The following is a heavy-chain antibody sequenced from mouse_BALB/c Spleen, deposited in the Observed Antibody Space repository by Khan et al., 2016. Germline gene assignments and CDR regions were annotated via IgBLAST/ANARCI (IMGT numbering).Heavy chain of an antibody. CDR1: GFTFSSYA. CDR2: ISSGGNT. CDR3: TRGVTTVVDYFDY. Sequence: ELVESGGGLVKPGGSLKPSCAASGFTFSSYAMSWVRQTPEKRLEWVASISSGGNTFYPDSLKGRFTISRDNARNILYLQMSSLRSEDTAMYYCTRGVTTVVDYFDYWGQGTTLTVSS. J-gene: IGHJ2*01. D-gene: IGHD1-1*01. V-gene: IGHV5-6-5*01.